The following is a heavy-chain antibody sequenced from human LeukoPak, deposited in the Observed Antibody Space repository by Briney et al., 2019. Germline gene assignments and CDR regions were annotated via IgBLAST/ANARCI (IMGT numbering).Heavy chain of an antibody. J-gene: IGHJ4*02. CDR2: IYPGDYET. Sequence: GESLKISCEGSEYRFSNYWISWVRQMPGKGLEWMGIIYPGDYETRYSPSFQGLVSISVDKSISTAYLQWSSLKASDTAMYYCAIPPGYCGNDCSFDHWGQGTLVTVSS. D-gene: IGHD2-21*02. CDR1: EYRFSNYW. V-gene: IGHV5-51*01. CDR3: AIPPGYCGNDCSFDH.